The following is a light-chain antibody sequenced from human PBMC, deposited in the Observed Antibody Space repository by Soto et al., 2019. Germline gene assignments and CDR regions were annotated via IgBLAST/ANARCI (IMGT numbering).Light chain of an antibody. CDR3: SSYTSSSVV. CDR1: SSDVGVYNY. Sequence: QSALTQPASVSGSPGQSITISCTGTSSDVGVYNYVSWYQHHPGKAPKLMIYDVSNRPSGVSNRFSGSKSGNTASLTISGLQAEDEADYYCSSYTSSSVVFGGGTKLTVL. J-gene: IGLJ2*01. CDR2: DVS. V-gene: IGLV2-14*03.